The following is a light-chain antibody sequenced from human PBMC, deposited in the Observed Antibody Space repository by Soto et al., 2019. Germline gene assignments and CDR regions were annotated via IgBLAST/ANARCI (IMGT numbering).Light chain of an antibody. Sequence: EVVLTQSPATLYLSPGERATLSCRASQSVSRNLAWYQQKPGQAPRLLIYRASTRATGIPARFSGNGSGTHFSLSNSILQPEDFAVYYCQLPTDWQPTLGQRTKVEVK. CDR3: QLPTDWQPT. CDR1: QSVSRN. V-gene: IGKV3-11*01. CDR2: RAS. J-gene: IGKJ1*01.